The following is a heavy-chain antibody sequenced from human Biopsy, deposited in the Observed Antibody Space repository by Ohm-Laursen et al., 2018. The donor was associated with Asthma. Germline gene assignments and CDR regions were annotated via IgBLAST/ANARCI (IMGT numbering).Heavy chain of an antibody. CDR3: ARIPRRSGSYFVDY. D-gene: IGHD3-22*01. V-gene: IGHV4-31*03. J-gene: IGHJ4*02. Sequence: TLSLTCTVSGDSITSGGCCWNWIRQPPGKGLEWIAYIHHSGTSYFNPSLKSRVSFSRDTSKNQFSLRLSSVTAADTAMYYCARIPRRSGSYFVDYWGQGTLVTVSS. CDR1: GDSITSGGCC. CDR2: IHHSGTS.